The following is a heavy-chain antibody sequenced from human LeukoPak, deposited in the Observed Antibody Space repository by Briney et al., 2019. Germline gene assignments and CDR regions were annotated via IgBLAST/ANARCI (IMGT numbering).Heavy chain of an antibody. CDR3: AKVILYYDSSGSKRYYFDY. J-gene: IGHJ4*02. D-gene: IGHD3-22*01. Sequence: GGSLRLSCAASGFTFSSYAMSWVRQAPGKGLEWVSAISGSGGSTYYADSVKGRFTISRDNSKNTLYLRMNSLRAEDTAVYYCAKVILYYDSSGSKRYYFDYWGQGTLVTVSS. CDR2: ISGSGGST. V-gene: IGHV3-23*01. CDR1: GFTFSSYA.